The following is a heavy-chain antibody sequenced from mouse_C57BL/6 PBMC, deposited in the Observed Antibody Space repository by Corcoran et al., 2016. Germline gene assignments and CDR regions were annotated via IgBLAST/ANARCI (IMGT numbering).Heavy chain of an antibody. V-gene: IGHV3-6*01. Sequence: DVHLQESGPGLVKLSQTLYLTCSVTVYSITSGYCWNWIRHFPGNKREWMGYISYDGSNNYNPSLKNRISITRDTSKNQFFLKLNSVTTEDTATYYGARVRDYLYARDYWGQGPSVTVSS. D-gene: IGHD2-4*01. CDR3: ARVRDYLYARDY. CDR1: VYSITSGYC. CDR2: ISYDGSN. J-gene: IGHJ4*01.